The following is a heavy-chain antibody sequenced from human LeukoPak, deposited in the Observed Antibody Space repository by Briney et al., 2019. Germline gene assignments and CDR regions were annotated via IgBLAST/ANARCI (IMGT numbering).Heavy chain of an antibody. CDR1: GGSFSGYY. J-gene: IGHJ4*02. V-gene: IGHV4-34*01. Sequence: SETLSLTCAVYGGSFSGYYGSWIRQPPGEGRGWIGEINHSGSTNYNPSLKSRVTISVDTSKHQFHLKLSSVTDADTAVYYCARGLGYYDYVWGSYRTERYYFDYWGQGTLVTVSS. CDR3: ARGLGYYDYVWGSYRTERYYFDY. CDR2: INHSGST. D-gene: IGHD3-16*02.